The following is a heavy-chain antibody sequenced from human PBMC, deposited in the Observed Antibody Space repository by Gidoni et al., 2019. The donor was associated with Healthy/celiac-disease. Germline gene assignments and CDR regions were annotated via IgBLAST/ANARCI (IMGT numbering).Heavy chain of an antibody. CDR3: ARGYYDSSGYYNWFDP. CDR2: TYYRSKWYN. D-gene: IGHD3-22*01. V-gene: IGHV6-1*01. J-gene: IGHJ5*02. CDR1: GDTVSSNSAA. Sequence: QVQLQPSCPGLVKPSQPLSLTCAISGDTVSSNSAAWNWIRQSPSRGLEWLGRTYYRSKWYNDYAVSVKSRITINPNTSKNQFSLQLNSVTPEDTAVYYCARGYYDSSGYYNWFDPWGQGTLVTVSS.